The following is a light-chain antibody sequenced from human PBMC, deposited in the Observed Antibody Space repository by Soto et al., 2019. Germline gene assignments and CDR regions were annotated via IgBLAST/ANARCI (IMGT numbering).Light chain of an antibody. CDR1: QSVSSN. CDR3: QQYNNWPPWT. Sequence: EIVMTQSPATLSVSPGERATLSCRASQSVSSNLAWHQQKPGQAPRLLIYGASTRATGIPARFSGSGSGTEFTLTISSLQSEDFAVYYCQQYNNWPPWTSGQRTKVEIK. V-gene: IGKV3-15*01. J-gene: IGKJ1*01. CDR2: GAS.